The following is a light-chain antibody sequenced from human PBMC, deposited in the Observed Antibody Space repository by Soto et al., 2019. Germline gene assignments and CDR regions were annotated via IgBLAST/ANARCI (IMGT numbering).Light chain of an antibody. J-gene: IGLJ2*01. CDR1: SSKIGSNT. Sequence: QSVLPQPPSASGTPGQRVTISCSGSSSKIGSNTVNWYQQLPGTAPKLLIYSNNQRPSGVPDRFSGSKSGTSASLAISGLQSEDEADYYCAAWDDRLNGVVFGGGTKLTVL. V-gene: IGLV1-44*01. CDR2: SNN. CDR3: AAWDDRLNGVV.